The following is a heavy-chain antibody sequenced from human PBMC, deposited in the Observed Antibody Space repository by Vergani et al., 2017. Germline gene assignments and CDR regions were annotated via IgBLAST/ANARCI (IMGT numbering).Heavy chain of an antibody. CDR1: GGSISSGGYS. Sequence: QLQLQESGSGLVKPSQILSLTFAVSGGSISSGGYSWSWIRQPPGKGLEWIGYIYHSGGTYYNPSLKSLVTISVDRSKNQFSLKLSSVTAADTAVYYCARGYCSSTSCFNWFDPWGQGTLVTVSS. CDR3: ARGYCSSTSCFNWFDP. CDR2: IYHSGGT. V-gene: IGHV4-30-2*01. J-gene: IGHJ5*02. D-gene: IGHD2-2*01.